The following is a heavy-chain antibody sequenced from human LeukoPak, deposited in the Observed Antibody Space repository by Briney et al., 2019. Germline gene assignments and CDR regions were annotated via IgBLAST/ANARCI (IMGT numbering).Heavy chain of an antibody. V-gene: IGHV4-34*01. J-gene: IGHJ4*02. Sequence: PSETLSLTCAVYGGSFSGYYWSWIRQPPGKGLEWIGEINHSGSTNYNPSLKSRVTISVDTSKNQSSLKLSSVTAADTAVYYCARGLLLWFGDGYYFDYWGQGTLVTVSS. CDR1: GGSFSGYY. CDR3: ARGLLLWFGDGYYFDY. CDR2: INHSGST. D-gene: IGHD3-10*01.